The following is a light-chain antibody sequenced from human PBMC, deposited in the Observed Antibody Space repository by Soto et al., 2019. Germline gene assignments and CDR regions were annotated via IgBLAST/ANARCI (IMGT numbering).Light chain of an antibody. V-gene: IGKV3-20*01. J-gene: IGKJ1*01. CDR1: QSVSANN. CDR3: QQYGSSGT. CDR2: SAS. Sequence: SPCERATLSCRASQSVSANNLAWYQQKAGQAPRLLIYSASSRATGIPDRFSGSGSGTDFTLTISRLEPEDFAVYYCQQYGSSGTFGQGTKVDI.